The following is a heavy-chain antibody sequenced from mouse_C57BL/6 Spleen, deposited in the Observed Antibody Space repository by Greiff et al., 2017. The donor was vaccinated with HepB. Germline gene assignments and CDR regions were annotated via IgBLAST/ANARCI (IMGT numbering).Heavy chain of an antibody. Sequence: EVQRVESGGGLVQPGGSLSLSCAASGFTFTDYYMSWVRQPPGKALEWLGFIRNKANGYTTEYSASVKGRFTISRDNSQSILYLQMNALRAEDSATYYCARWDSSGYDYWGQGTTLTVSS. D-gene: IGHD3-2*02. CDR2: IRNKANGYTT. J-gene: IGHJ2*01. CDR1: GFTFTDYY. V-gene: IGHV7-3*01. CDR3: ARWDSSGYDY.